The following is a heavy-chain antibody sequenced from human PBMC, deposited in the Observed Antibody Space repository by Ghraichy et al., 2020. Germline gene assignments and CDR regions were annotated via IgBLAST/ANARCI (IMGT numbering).Heavy chain of an antibody. CDR1: GFTFSSFA. Sequence: GGSLRLSCAASGFTFSSFAMSWVRRAPGKGLEWVSVISDSGSNTYYTDSVKGRFTISRDNSKNTLSLQMNSLRAEDTAVYYCAKEPVRGPYFEWYTYHGMEVWGQGTTVTVSS. V-gene: IGHV3-23*01. D-gene: IGHD3-9*01. J-gene: IGHJ6*02. CDR3: AKEPVRGPYFEWYTYHGMEV. CDR2: ISDSGSNT.